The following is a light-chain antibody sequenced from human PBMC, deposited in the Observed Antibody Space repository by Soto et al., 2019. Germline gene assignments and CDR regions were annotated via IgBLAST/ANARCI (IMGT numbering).Light chain of an antibody. CDR1: QSISSW. CDR3: QQYNSYSPYT. Sequence: DIQMTQSPSTLFASVGDRVTITCRASQSISSWLAWYQQKPGKAPKLLIYKASSLESGVPSRFSGSGSGTEFTLTISSLQPDDFATYYYQQYNSYSPYTFGQGTKLRSN. J-gene: IGKJ2*01. CDR2: KAS. V-gene: IGKV1-5*03.